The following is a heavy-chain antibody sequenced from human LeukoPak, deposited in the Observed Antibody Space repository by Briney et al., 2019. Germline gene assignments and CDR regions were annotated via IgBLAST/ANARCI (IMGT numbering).Heavy chain of an antibody. Sequence: ASVKVSCKASGYTFTGYYMHWVRQAPGQGLEWMGWINPNSGGTNYAQKFQGRVTMTRDTSLSTAYMELSRLRSDDTAVYYCNVILGVVNGLDYWGQGTLVTVSS. CDR1: GYTFTGYY. D-gene: IGHD3-3*01. CDR2: INPNSGGT. V-gene: IGHV1-2*02. J-gene: IGHJ4*02. CDR3: NVILGVVNGLDY.